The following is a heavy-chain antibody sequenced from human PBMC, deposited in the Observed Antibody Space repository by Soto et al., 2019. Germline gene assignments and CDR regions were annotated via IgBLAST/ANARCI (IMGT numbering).Heavy chain of an antibody. J-gene: IGHJ5*02. CDR1: RGSISRYF. D-gene: IGHD2-15*01. CDR3: ARVNSVLVVVDADHRARFDP. V-gene: IGHV4-59*01. CDR2: IYYSGST. Sequence: SETLSLTCTVSRGSISRYFWSWIRQSPGKGLEWIGYIYYSGSTNYSPSLKSRVTISVDTSKNQFSLKLSSVTAADTAVYYCARVNSVLVVVDADHRARFDPRARRTLDPVSS.